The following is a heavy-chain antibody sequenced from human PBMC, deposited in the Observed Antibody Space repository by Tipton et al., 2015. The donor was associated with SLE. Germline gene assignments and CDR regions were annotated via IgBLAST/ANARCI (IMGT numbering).Heavy chain of an antibody. CDR3: ARDPLTIFGMVRGAFDV. J-gene: IGHJ3*01. CDR1: GFTFSSYN. D-gene: IGHD3-3*01. V-gene: IGHV3-21*01. Sequence: SLRLSCAASGFTFSSYNMNWVRQAPGKGLEWVSSIDSRSSYIYYVDSVKGRFTISRDNAKNSLYLQMNSLRDEDTAVYYCARDPLTIFGMVRGAFDVWGQGAMVTVSS. CDR2: IDSRSSYI.